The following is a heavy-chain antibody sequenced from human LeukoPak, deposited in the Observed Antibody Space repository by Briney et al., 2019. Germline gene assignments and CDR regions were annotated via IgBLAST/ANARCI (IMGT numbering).Heavy chain of an antibody. CDR2: ISYDGSNK. CDR3: AREMIVVVIPYYYYGMDV. V-gene: IGHV3-30-3*01. CDR1: GFTFSSYA. Sequence: PGGSLRLSCAASGFTFSSYAMHWVRQAPGKRLEWVAVISYDGSNKYYADSVKGRFTISRDNAKNSLYLQMNSLRAEDTAVYYCAREMIVVVIPYYYYGMDVWGQGTTVTVSS. J-gene: IGHJ6*02. D-gene: IGHD3-22*01.